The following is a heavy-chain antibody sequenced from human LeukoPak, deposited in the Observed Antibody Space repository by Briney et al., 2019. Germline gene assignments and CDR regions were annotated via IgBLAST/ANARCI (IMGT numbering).Heavy chain of an antibody. CDR2: IRSKAYGGTT. V-gene: IGHV3-49*04. J-gene: IGHJ4*02. CDR3: TRAVAHLDY. CDR1: GFTFGDHA. Sequence: GGSLRLSCTASGFTFGDHAMSWVRQAPGKGLGWVGFIRSKAYGGTTEYAASVKGRFTISRDDSKSIDYLQLHSLKTEDTAVYYCTRAVAHLDYWGQGTLVTVAT. D-gene: IGHD4-23*01.